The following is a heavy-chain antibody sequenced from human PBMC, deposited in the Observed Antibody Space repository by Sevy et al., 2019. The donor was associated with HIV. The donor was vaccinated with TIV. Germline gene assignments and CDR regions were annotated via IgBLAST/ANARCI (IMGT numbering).Heavy chain of an antibody. D-gene: IGHD3-16*01. CDR1: GFTFSTYD. V-gene: IGHV3-30*18. Sequence: GGSLRLSCAASGFTFSTYDIHWVRQAPGKGLEWVAIISYDGNYREYADSVRGRFRMSRDNSRNTVYLQMNGLSIEEPAVYYCAKNRPPGGSYFSRHAMDVWGRGTTVTVSS. J-gene: IGHJ6*02. CDR2: ISYDGNYR. CDR3: AKNRPPGGSYFSRHAMDV.